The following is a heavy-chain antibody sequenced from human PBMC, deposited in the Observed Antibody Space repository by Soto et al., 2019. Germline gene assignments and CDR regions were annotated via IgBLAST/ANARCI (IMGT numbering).Heavy chain of an antibody. V-gene: IGHV1-8*01. Sequence: ASVKVSCKASGYTFTSYDINWVRQATGQGLEWMGWMNPNSGNTGYAQKFRGRVTMTRNTSISTAYMELSSLRSEDTAVYYCARDVVATINSYYYGMDVWGQGTTVTVSS. D-gene: IGHD5-12*01. CDR3: ARDVVATINSYYYGMDV. CDR1: GYTFTSYD. CDR2: MNPNSGNT. J-gene: IGHJ6*02.